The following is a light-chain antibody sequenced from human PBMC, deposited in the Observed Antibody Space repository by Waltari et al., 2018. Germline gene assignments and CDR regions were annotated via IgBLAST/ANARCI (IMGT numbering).Light chain of an antibody. J-gene: IGKJ1*01. Sequence: DIQMTQSPSSVSASVGDRVTITCRARQGISNWLAWYQQKPGKAPKLLFYSASILQTGVPSRFSGSGSETDFTLTISNLQPEDLATYFCQQGNSFPPTFGQGTKVEVK. V-gene: IGKV1-12*01. CDR1: QGISNW. CDR2: SAS. CDR3: QQGNSFPPT.